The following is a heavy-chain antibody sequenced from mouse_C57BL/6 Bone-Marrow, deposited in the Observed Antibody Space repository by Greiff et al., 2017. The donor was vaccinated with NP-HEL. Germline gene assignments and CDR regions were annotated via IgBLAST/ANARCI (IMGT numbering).Heavy chain of an antibody. CDR1: GYSITSCYY. D-gene: IGHD4-1*01. J-gene: IGHJ2*01. V-gene: IGHV3-6*01. CDR2: ISYDGSN. Sequence: EVQLQQSGPGLVKPSQSLSLTCSVTGYSITSCYYWNWIRQFPGNKLEWMGYISYDGSNNYNPSLKNRISITRDTSKNQFFLKLNSVTTEDTATYYCARELGPNYFDYWGQGTTLTVSS. CDR3: ARELGPNYFDY.